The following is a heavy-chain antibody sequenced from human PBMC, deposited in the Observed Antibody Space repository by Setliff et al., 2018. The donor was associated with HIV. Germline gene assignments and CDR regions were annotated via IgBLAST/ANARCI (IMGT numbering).Heavy chain of an antibody. CDR2: IIPMYNIP. CDR3: ARDQTGVAAAAFGGGSAWSDEGFDI. CDR1: GGTLSNYV. J-gene: IGHJ3*02. Sequence: GASVKVSCKTSGGTLSNYVITWVRQAPGQGLEWMGMIIPMYNIPAYAQKFQGRVTFTADESTSTAYMELSSLSSEDTAVYYCARDQTGVAAAAFGGGSAWSDEGFDIWGQGTMVTV. V-gene: IGHV1-69*13. D-gene: IGHD6-13*01.